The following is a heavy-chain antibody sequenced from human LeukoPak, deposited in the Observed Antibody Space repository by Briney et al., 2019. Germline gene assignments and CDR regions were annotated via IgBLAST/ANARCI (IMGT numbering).Heavy chain of an antibody. J-gene: IGHJ4*02. CDR3: ARGSRLPFNY. Sequence: SETQSLTCTVSGGSISSGSYYWSWIRQPAGKGLEWIGRIYTSGSTNYNPSLKSRVTISVDTSKNQFSLKLSSVTAADTAVYYCARGSRLPFNYWGQGTLVTVSS. V-gene: IGHV4-61*02. D-gene: IGHD2-21*01. CDR1: GGSISSGSYY. CDR2: IYTSGST.